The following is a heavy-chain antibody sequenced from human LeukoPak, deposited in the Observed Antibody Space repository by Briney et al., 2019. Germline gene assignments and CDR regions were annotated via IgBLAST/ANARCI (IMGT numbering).Heavy chain of an antibody. J-gene: IGHJ4*02. CDR1: GGSISSGSYY. CDR2: IYTSGST. CDR3: ATWSTRTWLVGFDY. Sequence: SETLSLTCTVSGGSISSGSYYWSWIRQPAGKGLEWIGRIYTSGSTNYNPSLKSRVTISVDTSKNQFSLKLSSVTAADTAVYYCATWSTRTWLVGFDYWGQGTLVTVSS. V-gene: IGHV4-61*02. D-gene: IGHD6-19*01.